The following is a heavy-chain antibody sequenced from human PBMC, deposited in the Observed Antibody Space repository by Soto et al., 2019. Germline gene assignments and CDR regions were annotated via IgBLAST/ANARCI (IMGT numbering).Heavy chain of an antibody. D-gene: IGHD2-15*01. J-gene: IGHJ2*01. CDR3: ARARGYCSGVCCYWSDFDL. V-gene: IGHV4-31*03. CDR2: IYYSGST. Sequence: QVQLQESGPGLVKPSQTLSITCTVSGGSISSGGYYWSCIRQHPGKALECIGYIYYSGSTYYNPSLKSRLTISVETSNNQFSLELSSVTAAHTAVYDCARARGYCSGVCCYWSDFDLWGRGTLVPVSS. CDR1: GGSISSGGYY.